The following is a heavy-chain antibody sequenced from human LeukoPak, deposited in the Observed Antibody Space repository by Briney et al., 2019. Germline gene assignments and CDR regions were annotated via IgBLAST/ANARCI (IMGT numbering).Heavy chain of an antibody. J-gene: IGHJ3*02. CDR2: ISAYNGNT. V-gene: IGHV1-18*01. Sequence: ASVKVSCKASGYTFTSYGISWVRQAPGQGLEWMGWISAYNGNTNYAQKLQGRVTMTTDTSTSTAYMELRSLRSDDTAVYYCARTDYYDSSGHLREIWGQGTMVTVSS. D-gene: IGHD3-22*01. CDR1: GYTFTSYG. CDR3: ARTDYYDSSGHLREI.